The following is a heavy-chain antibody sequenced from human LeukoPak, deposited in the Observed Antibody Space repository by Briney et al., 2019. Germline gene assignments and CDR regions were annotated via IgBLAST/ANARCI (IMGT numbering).Heavy chain of an antibody. J-gene: IGHJ5*02. V-gene: IGHV4-30-4*08. CDR2: IYYSGST. Sequence: AQTLSLTCTVSGGSISSGDYYWSWIRQPPGKGLEWIGYIYYSGSTYYNPSLKSRVTLPVDTSKNQFSLKLSSVTAADTAVYYCARVPAAIGGFDPWGQGTLVTVSS. CDR1: GGSISSGDYY. D-gene: IGHD2-2*01. CDR3: ARVPAAIGGFDP.